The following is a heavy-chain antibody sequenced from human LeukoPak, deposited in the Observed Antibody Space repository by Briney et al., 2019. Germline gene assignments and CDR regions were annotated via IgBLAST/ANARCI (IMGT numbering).Heavy chain of an antibody. J-gene: IGHJ4*02. CDR1: GFTFSASW. D-gene: IGHD3-16*02. CDR2: INPDGSEK. CDR3: ARDPRWNFDY. V-gene: IGHV3-7*04. Sequence: GGSLRLSCEASGFTFSASWVIWVRQVPGKGLEWVAKINPDGSEKSYVESVKGRFTISRDNAKNSLYLQMNSLRVEDTAVYYCARDPRWNFDYWGREHWSPSPQ.